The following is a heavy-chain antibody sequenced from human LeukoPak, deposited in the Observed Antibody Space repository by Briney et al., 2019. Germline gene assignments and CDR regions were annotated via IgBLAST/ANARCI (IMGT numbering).Heavy chain of an antibody. CDR3: ARDDNWGFDY. J-gene: IGHJ4*02. D-gene: IGHD7-27*01. CDR1: GFAFSDYS. CDR2: TRGSGSGM. V-gene: IGHV3-21*05. Sequence: GGSLRLSCAASGFAFSDYSMNWVRQAPGKVLEWIANTRGSGSGMGSGSYYAGAVQGRFTISRDNAENSLYLQMNSLRAEDTAFYYCARDDNWGFDYWGQGALVTVSS.